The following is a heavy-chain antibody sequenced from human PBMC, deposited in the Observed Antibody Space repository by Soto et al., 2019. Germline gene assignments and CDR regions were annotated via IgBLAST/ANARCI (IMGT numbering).Heavy chain of an antibody. J-gene: IGHJ4*02. CDR1: GGSFSGYY. D-gene: IGHD2-2*01. Sequence: SETLSLTCAVYGGSFSGYYWSWIRQPPGKGLEWIGEINHSGSTSYNPSLKSRFTITVETSKNQSSLKLSSGTDADTAVYYSARGIGSLVSSYRPLGYYFDYWGQGTLVTVSS. CDR2: INHSGST. CDR3: ARGIGSLVSSYRPLGYYFDY. V-gene: IGHV4-34*01.